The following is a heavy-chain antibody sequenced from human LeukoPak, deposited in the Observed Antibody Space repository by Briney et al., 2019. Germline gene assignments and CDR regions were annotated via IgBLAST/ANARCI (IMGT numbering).Heavy chain of an antibody. V-gene: IGHV3-11*04. CDR2: ISSSGSTI. J-gene: IGHJ3*02. D-gene: IGHD5-12*01. CDR3: ASIFYSGYEDAFDI. CDR1: GFTFSDYY. Sequence: GGSLRLSCAASGFTFSDYYMSWIRQAPGKGLEWVSYISSSGSTIYYADSVKGRFTISRDNAKNSLYLQMNSLRAEDTAVYYCASIFYSGYEDAFDIWGQGTKVTVSS.